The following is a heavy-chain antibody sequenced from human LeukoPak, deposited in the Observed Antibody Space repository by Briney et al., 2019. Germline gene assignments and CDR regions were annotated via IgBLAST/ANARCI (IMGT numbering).Heavy chain of an antibody. Sequence: GGSLRLSCAASGFTFDDYTMHWVRQAPGKGLEWVSLISWDGGSTYYADSVKGRFTISRDNSKNSLYLQMNSLRTEDTALYYCAKDTRVAVAGNDYFDYWAREPWSPSPQ. CDR1: GFTFDDYT. D-gene: IGHD6-19*01. CDR3: AKDTRVAVAGNDYFDY. CDR2: ISWDGGST. J-gene: IGHJ4*02. V-gene: IGHV3-43*01.